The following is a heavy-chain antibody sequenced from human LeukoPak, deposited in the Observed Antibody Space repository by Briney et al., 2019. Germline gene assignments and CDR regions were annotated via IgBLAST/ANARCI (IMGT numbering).Heavy chain of an antibody. J-gene: IGHJ5*02. Sequence: GGSLRLSCAASGFTFSSYSMNWVRQAPGKGLEWVAVISYDGSNKYYADSVKGRFTISRDNSKNTLFLQMNSLRAEDTAVYYCARDLDSSSWYILWFDPWGQGTLVTVSS. D-gene: IGHD6-13*01. CDR3: ARDLDSSSWYILWFDP. CDR1: GFTFSSYS. V-gene: IGHV3-30*03. CDR2: ISYDGSNK.